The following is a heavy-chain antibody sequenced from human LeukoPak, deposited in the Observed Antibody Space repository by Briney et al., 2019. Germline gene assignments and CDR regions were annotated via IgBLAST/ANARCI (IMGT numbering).Heavy chain of an antibody. CDR1: GFTFSSYS. V-gene: IGHV3-21*01. CDR3: ARGSTDWFNWFDS. J-gene: IGHJ5*01. CDR2: ISSTGNYK. D-gene: IGHD3-9*01. Sequence: PGGSLRLSCAASGFTFSSYSMNWVRQAPGKGLGWVSSISSTGNYKYYADSVKGRVTISRDNAKNSVDLQMNRLRGEDTAIYYCARGSTDWFNWFDSWGQGSLVTVSS.